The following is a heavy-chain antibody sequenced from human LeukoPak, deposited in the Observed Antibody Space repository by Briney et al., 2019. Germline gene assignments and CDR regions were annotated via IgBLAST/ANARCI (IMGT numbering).Heavy chain of an antibody. D-gene: IGHD3-22*01. CDR2: IYHSGST. Sequence: ASETLSLTCAVSGGSISSSNWWSWVRPPPGKGLEWIGEIYHSGSTNYNPSLKSRVTISVDKSKNQFSLKLSSVTAADTAVYYCARDTGYDSSGYYQGPLDYWGQGTLVTVSS. J-gene: IGHJ4*02. CDR1: GGSISSSNW. CDR3: ARDTGYDSSGYYQGPLDY. V-gene: IGHV4-4*02.